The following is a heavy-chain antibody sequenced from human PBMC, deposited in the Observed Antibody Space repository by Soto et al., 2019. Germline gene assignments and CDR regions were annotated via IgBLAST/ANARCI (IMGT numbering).Heavy chain of an antibody. Sequence: GGSLRLSCAASGFTFSNAWMSWVRQAPGKGLEWVGRIKSKTDGGTTDYAAPVKGRFTISRDDSKNTLYLQMNSLKTEDTAVYYCTTETYYYYYMDVWGKGTTVTVSS. CDR3: TTETYYYYYMDV. CDR2: IKSKTDGGTT. V-gene: IGHV3-15*01. CDR1: GFTFSNAW. J-gene: IGHJ6*03.